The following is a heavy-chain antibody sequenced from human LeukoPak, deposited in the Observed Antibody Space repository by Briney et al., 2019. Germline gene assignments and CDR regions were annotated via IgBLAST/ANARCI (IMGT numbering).Heavy chain of an antibody. CDR2: INPNSGGT. V-gene: IGHV1-2*02. CDR1: GYTFTGYY. CDR3: ARGGYYYDRGLLNAFDI. D-gene: IGHD3-22*01. J-gene: IGHJ3*02. Sequence: ASVKVSCKASGYTFTGYYMHWVRQAPGQGLELMGWINPNSGGTNYAQKFQGRVTMTRDTSISTAYMELSRLRSADTAVYYCARGGYYYDRGLLNAFDIWGQGTMVTVSS.